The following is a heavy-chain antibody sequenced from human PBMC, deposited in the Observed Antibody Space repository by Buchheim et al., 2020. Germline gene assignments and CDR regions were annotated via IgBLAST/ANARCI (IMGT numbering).Heavy chain of an antibody. D-gene: IGHD3-22*01. V-gene: IGHV4-31*03. J-gene: IGHJ4*02. CDR3: ARCGYHDSSGYYHTFDY. CDR1: GGSISSSSYY. CDR2: IYHNGIT. Sequence: QLQLQESGPGLVKPSETLSLTCTVSGGSISSSSYYWTWIRQRPGKGLEWIGYIYHNGITYYNPSLKSRVILSIDTSTNQFSLKMSSVTAADTAVYYCARCGYHDSSGYYHTFDYWGQGTL.